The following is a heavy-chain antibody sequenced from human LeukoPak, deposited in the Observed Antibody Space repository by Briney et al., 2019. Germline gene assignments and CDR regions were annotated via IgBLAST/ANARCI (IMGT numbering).Heavy chain of an antibody. J-gene: IGHJ4*02. V-gene: IGHV4-30-4*08. CDR3: ATVAQGAVLY. D-gene: IGHD3-16*01. Sequence: PSETLSLTCTVSGDSFSSNDYFWAWIRQPPGMGLEWMGHIFYSGSPNYNPSLKGRLLMSIDTSKNQFSLKLTSVTAADTALYYCATVAQGAVLYWGQGTLITVSS. CDR1: GDSFSSNDYF. CDR2: IFYSGSP.